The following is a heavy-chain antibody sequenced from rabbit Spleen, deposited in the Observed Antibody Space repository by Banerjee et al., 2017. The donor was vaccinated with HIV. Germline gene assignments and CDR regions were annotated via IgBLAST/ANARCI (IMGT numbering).Heavy chain of an antibody. V-gene: IGHV1S45*01. CDR1: GFSFSSYW. J-gene: IGHJ4*01. D-gene: IGHD4-1*01. CDR3: ARDLAGVIGWNFGW. CDR2: IYTGDGTP. Sequence: QEQLVESGGGLVQPGGTLTLTCTASGFSFSSYWMSWVRQAPGKGLEWIACIYTGDGTPYYASWAKGRFTVSKTSSTTVTLQMTSLTAADTATYFCARDLAGVIGWNFGWWGPGTLVTVS.